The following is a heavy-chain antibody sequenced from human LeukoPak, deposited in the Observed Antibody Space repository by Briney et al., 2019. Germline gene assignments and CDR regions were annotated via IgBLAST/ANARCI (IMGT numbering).Heavy chain of an antibody. CDR2: MNPNSGNT. D-gene: IGHD5-24*01. CDR1: GYTFKNYD. CDR3: ARATPGGLHGYSFDY. V-gene: IGHV1-8*02. Sequence: ASVEVSCKASGYTFKNYDINWVRQATGQGLEWMGWMNPNSGNTGFAQKFQDRVSMTRDTSINTAYMELTSLRSGDTAVYYCARATPGGLHGYSFDYWGQGTVVTVYS. J-gene: IGHJ4*02.